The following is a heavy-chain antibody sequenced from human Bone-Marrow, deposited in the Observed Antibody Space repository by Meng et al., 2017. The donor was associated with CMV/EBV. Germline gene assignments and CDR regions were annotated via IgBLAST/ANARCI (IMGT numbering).Heavy chain of an antibody. V-gene: IGHV3-30*04. CDR3: ARDLGEYSSSWNFDY. D-gene: IGHD6-13*01. J-gene: IGHJ4*02. Sequence: SGFTFSSYAIHWVRQAPGKGLEWVAVISYDGSNKYYADSVKGRFTISRDNSKNTLYLQMNSLRAEDTAVYYCARDLGEYSSSWNFDYWGQGTLVTVSS. CDR1: GFTFSSYA. CDR2: ISYDGSNK.